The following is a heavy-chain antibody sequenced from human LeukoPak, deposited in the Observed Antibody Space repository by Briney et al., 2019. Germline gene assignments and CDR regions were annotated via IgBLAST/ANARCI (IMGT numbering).Heavy chain of an antibody. V-gene: IGHV1-2*02. CDR1: GCTFTGYY. J-gene: IGHJ4*02. CDR3: ARGPLTHRFDY. D-gene: IGHD1-14*01. CDR2: INPNSGGT. Sequence: ASVKVSCKASGCTFTGYYIHWVRQAPGQGLEWMGWINPNSGGTNYAQKFQGRVTVTRDTSISTAYMELSRLRSDDTAVYYCARGPLTHRFDYWGQGTLVSVSS.